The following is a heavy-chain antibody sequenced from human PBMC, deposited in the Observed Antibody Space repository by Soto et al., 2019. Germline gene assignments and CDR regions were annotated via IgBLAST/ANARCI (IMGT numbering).Heavy chain of an antibody. CDR3: GRAGLSTSWLGILGTVAHGVEIDF. CDR2: ISPYNGKT. D-gene: IGHD6-13*01. Sequence: QIHLVQSGAEVKKTGASVEVSCKASGYTFISYGISWVRQAPGQGLEWMGWISPYNGKTIHAQTLHGRCTWTRDTSTSTVYMELRTLSTDDTAVYYCGRAGLSTSWLGILGTVAHGVEIDFWGQGTLVTVSS. V-gene: IGHV1-18*01. J-gene: IGHJ4*02. CDR1: GYTFISYG.